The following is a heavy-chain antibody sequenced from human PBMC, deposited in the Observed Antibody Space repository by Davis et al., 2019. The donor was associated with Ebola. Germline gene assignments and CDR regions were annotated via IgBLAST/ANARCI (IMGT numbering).Heavy chain of an antibody. D-gene: IGHD3-10*01. V-gene: IGHV1-18*01. CDR2: ISAYNGNT. CDR1: GYTFTNYG. Sequence: ASVKVSCKAAGYTFTNYGIGWVRQAPGQGLQYMGWISAYNGNTDYAQTFQDRFTMTIDTSATTAYMELRNLRSDDTAVYYCARESYGSGRHIGSVWFDPWGQGTLVTVSS. J-gene: IGHJ5*02. CDR3: ARESYGSGRHIGSVWFDP.